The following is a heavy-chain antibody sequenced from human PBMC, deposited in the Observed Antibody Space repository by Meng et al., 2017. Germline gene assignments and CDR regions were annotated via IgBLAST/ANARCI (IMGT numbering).Heavy chain of an antibody. V-gene: IGHV1-3*01. D-gene: IGHD2-15*01. Sequence: QGPVGVAGAEVKEPGGSVKVSCKASGYTFTSYAMHWVRQAPGQSFEWMGWLNAGNGDTKYSQKFQGRVTITRDSSASTAYMELSSLRSEDTAVYYCARDSCTGGICYRGSFDYWAQGTLVTVSS. CDR1: GYTFTSYA. CDR2: LNAGNGDT. J-gene: IGHJ4*02. CDR3: ARDSCTGGICYRGSFDY.